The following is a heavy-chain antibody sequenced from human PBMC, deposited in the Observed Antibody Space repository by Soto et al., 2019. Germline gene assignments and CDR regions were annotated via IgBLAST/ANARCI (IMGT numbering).Heavy chain of an antibody. Sequence: GRSLRLSCAASGFTVSSNYMSWVRQAPGKGLEWVSVIYSGGSTYYADSVKGRFTISRHNSKNTLYLQMNSLGAEDTAVYYCASAYSGSYQFDYWGQGTLVTVSS. CDR2: IYSGGST. D-gene: IGHD1-26*01. J-gene: IGHJ4*02. V-gene: IGHV3-53*04. CDR3: ASAYSGSYQFDY. CDR1: GFTVSSNY.